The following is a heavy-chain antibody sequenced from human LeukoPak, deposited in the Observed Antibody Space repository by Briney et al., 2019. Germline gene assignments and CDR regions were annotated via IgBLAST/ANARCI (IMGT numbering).Heavy chain of an antibody. D-gene: IGHD2-2*01. Sequence: AGGSLRLSCAASGFTFSSYSMNWVRQAPGKGLEWVSFISSSSSYIYYADSVKGRFTISRDNAKNSLYLQMNSLRAEDTAVYYCARDQRGYCSSTSCPIDYWGQGTLVTVSS. CDR1: GFTFSSYS. CDR3: ARDQRGYCSSTSCPIDY. J-gene: IGHJ4*02. CDR2: ISSSSSYI. V-gene: IGHV3-21*01.